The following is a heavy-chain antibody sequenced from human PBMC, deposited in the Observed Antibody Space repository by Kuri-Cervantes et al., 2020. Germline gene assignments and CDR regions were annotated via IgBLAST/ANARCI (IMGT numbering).Heavy chain of an antibody. J-gene: IGHJ4*02. D-gene: IGHD3-22*01. CDR3: ARDRLAYYYDSSGYYYFDY. Sequence: SLKISCAASGFTFSDYYMSWIRQAPGKGLEWVANIKQDGSEKYYVDSVKGRFTISRDNAKNSLYLQMNSLRAEDTAVYYCARDRLAYYYDSSGYYYFDYWGQGTLVTVSS. V-gene: IGHV3-7*01. CDR2: IKQDGSEK. CDR1: GFTFSDYY.